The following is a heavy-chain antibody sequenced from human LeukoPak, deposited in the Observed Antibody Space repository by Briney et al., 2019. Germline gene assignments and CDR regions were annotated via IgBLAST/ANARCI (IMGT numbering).Heavy chain of an antibody. CDR1: GGSISSSSYY. J-gene: IGHJ5*02. V-gene: IGHV4-39*01. D-gene: IGHD4-11*01. CDR2: IYYSGST. CDR3: ARHLGNDYSINWFDP. Sequence: SETLSLTCTVSGGSISSSSYYWGWIRQPPGKGLEWIGSIYYSGSTYYNPSLKSRVTISVDTSKDQFSLKLSSVTAADTAVYYCARHLGNDYSINWFDPWGQGTLVTVSS.